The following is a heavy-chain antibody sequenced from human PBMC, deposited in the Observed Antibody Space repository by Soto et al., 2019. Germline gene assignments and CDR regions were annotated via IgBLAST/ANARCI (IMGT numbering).Heavy chain of an antibody. Sequence: QITLKESGPTLVKPTQTLTLTCTFSGFSLSTSGVGVGWIRQPPGKALEWLALLYWDDDKRYSPSLKSRLTITKDTSKNQVVLTMSNMDPVDTATDCCAHSWYCSGGSCYYSNRFDPWCQGTLVTVSS. CDR2: LYWDDDK. D-gene: IGHD2-15*01. J-gene: IGHJ5*02. V-gene: IGHV2-5*02. CDR1: GFSLSTSGVG. CDR3: AHSWYCSGGSCYYSNRFDP.